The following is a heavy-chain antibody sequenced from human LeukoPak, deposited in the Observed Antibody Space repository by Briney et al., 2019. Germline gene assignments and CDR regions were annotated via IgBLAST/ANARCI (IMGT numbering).Heavy chain of an antibody. CDR3: ASAPFFCSGGSCPYYMDV. D-gene: IGHD2-15*01. CDR1: GFVFSSFG. J-gene: IGHJ6*03. Sequence: GGSLRLSCAASGFVFSSFGMHWVRQAPGKGLEWVAMIWDDGSNRYYADSVKGRFTITRDNSKNTLYLQMNSPRPEDTAEYYCASAPFFCSGGSCPYYMDVWGKGTTVTVSS. CDR2: IWDDGSNR. V-gene: IGHV3-33*01.